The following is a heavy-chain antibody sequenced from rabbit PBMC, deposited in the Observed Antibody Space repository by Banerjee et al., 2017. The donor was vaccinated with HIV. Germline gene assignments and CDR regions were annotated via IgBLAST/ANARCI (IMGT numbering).Heavy chain of an antibody. CDR2: NAPVFGST. Sequence: QEQLVESRGGLVQPGGSLTLSCKGSGFDFSCYGGSWVRRAPGKGLEWIGYNAPVFGSTYYATWVNGRFTIANNNAQNTVDLQMNSLTAADTATYFCVRFASLNDLWGPGTLVTVS. J-gene: IGHJ4*01. CDR3: VRFASLNDL. V-gene: IGHV1S47*01. D-gene: IGHD1-1*01. CDR1: GFDFSCYG.